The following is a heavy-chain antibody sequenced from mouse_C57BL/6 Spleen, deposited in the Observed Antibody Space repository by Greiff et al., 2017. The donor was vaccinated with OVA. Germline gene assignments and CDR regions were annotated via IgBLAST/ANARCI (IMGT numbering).Heavy chain of an antibody. CDR3: ARWLLRRYFDV. CDR2: IYPGDGDT. V-gene: IGHV1-82*01. D-gene: IGHD2-3*01. Sequence: VQLQQSRPELVKPGASVKISCKASGYAFSSSWMNWVKQRPGKGLEWIGRIYPGDGDTNYNGKFKGKATLTADKSSSTAYMQLSSLTSEDSAVYFCARWLLRRYFDVWGTGTTVTVSS. CDR1: GYAFSSSW. J-gene: IGHJ1*03.